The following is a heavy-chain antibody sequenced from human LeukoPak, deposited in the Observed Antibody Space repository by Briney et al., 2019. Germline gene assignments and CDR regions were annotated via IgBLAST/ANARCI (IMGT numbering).Heavy chain of an antibody. Sequence: ASVKVFCKVAGYTLTELSMHWVRQAPGKGLVGMGGFDPEDGETIYAQKFQGRVTMTEDTSTDTAYMELSSLRSEDTAVYYCATGRSSGYTFDYWGQGTLVTVSS. CDR1: GYTLTELS. J-gene: IGHJ4*02. V-gene: IGHV1-24*01. CDR2: FDPEDGET. D-gene: IGHD3-22*01. CDR3: ATGRSSGYTFDY.